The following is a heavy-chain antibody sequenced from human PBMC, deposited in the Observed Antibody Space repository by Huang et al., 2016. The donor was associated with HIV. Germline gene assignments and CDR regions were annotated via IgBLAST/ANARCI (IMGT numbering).Heavy chain of an antibody. CDR1: GYIFTKYG. J-gene: IGHJ5*01. D-gene: IGHD1-1*01. V-gene: IGHV1-18*01. CDR2: ISAYNGNT. Sequence: QVELVQSGAEVKRPGASVRVSCKAAGYIFTKYGINWVRQAPGQGLEWIGWISAYNGNTNYAEKVQGRVTLTRDTSATTAYMELRDVTSADTAVYYCARDHWYPLQNWFDLWGQGTLVTVSS. CDR3: ARDHWYPLQNWFDL.